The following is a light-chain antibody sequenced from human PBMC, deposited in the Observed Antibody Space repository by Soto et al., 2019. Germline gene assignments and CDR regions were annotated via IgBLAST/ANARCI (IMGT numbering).Light chain of an antibody. V-gene: IGKV3-20*01. J-gene: IGKJ5*01. CDR1: QSVSNSH. CDR2: GVS. Sequence: EIVLTQSPGTLSLSPWERATLSCRASQSVSNSHLAWHQQKPGQAPRLLIFGVSNRAAGIPDRFSGSGSGTDLTLTIYRLEPEDFAVFYCQQYGSSITFGQGTRLEIK. CDR3: QQYGSSIT.